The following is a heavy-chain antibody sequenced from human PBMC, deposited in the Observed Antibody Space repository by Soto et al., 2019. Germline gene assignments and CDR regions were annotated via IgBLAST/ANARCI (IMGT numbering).Heavy chain of an antibody. Sequence: ASVKVSCKASGYTFTSYAMHWVRQAPGQRLEWMGWINADNGNTNYAQKLQGRVTMTTDTSTSTAYMELRSLRSDDTAVYYCARAQLVRLDYWGQGTLVTISS. CDR2: INADNGNT. J-gene: IGHJ4*02. D-gene: IGHD6-13*01. CDR3: ARAQLVRLDY. CDR1: GYTFTSYA. V-gene: IGHV1-3*01.